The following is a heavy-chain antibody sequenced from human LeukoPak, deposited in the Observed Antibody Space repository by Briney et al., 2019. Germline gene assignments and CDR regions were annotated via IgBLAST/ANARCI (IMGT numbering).Heavy chain of an antibody. CDR2: INQGGSAK. CDR3: ARGHYGDYA. J-gene: IGHJ5*02. CDR1: GFTFSTYW. V-gene: IGHV3-7*01. D-gene: IGHD4-17*01. Sequence: PGGSLRLSCAASGFTFSTYWRNWVRQAPGKGLEWVARINQGGSAKYYLDPVRGRFTFVGNTAKNSLFEEWTVLSGEAPACYYCARGHYGDYAWGQGTLVTVSS.